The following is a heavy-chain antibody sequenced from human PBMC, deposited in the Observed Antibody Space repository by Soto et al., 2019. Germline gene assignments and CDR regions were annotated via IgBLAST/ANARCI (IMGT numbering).Heavy chain of an antibody. J-gene: IGHJ5*02. D-gene: IGHD6-6*01. CDR2: IYTSGSP. Sequence: SETLSPTCTFSGGSISSYYWSWIRQPAGKGLEWIGRIYTSGSPNYHRSLKSRVTMSVDTSKNQFSLKLSAVTAADTAVYYCARTAGSSVANWFDPWGQGTLVTVSA. V-gene: IGHV4-4*07. CDR1: GGSISSYY. CDR3: ARTAGSSVANWFDP.